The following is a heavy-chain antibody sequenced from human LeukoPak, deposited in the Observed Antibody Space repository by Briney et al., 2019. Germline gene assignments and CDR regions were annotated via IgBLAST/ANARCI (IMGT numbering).Heavy chain of an antibody. J-gene: IGHJ4*02. CDR1: GDSINSLDL. CDR3: ARSRVWSDYWGYFDY. Sequence: PSETLSLTCTVSGDSINSLDLWSWVRQPPGKGLEWIGETYLSGTTHSNPSVKSRVTISVDASKTQISLKLRAVTAADTAVYYCARSRVWSDYWGYFDYWGQGTLVTVSS. V-gene: IGHV4-4*02. CDR2: TYLSGTT. D-gene: IGHD3-3*01.